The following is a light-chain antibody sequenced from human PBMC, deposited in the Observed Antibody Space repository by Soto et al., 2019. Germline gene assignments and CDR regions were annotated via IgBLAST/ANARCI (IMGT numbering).Light chain of an antibody. CDR1: RSNIGAGYD. CDR3: QSYDSSLSGYVV. Sequence: QSVLTQPPSVSGAPGQRVTISCTGSRSNIGAGYDVHWYQQLPGTAPKLLIYGNSNRPSGVPDRFSDSKSGTSASLAITGLQAEDEADYYCQSYDSSLSGYVVFGGGTKLTVL. J-gene: IGLJ2*01. CDR2: GNS. V-gene: IGLV1-40*01.